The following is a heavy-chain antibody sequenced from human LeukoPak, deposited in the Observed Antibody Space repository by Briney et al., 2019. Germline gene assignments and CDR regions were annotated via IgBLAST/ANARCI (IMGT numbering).Heavy chain of an antibody. Sequence: SETLSLTCTVSGGSISSTTYYWAWIRQPPGKGLEWIGSISYGGSTYYNPSLKSRVTISVDTSKNQFSLRLSSVTAADTAVYYCARHSGYALYNWFDPWGQGTLVTVS. CDR2: ISYGGST. CDR1: GGSISSTTYY. D-gene: IGHD5-12*01. V-gene: IGHV4-39*01. CDR3: ARHSGYALYNWFDP. J-gene: IGHJ5*02.